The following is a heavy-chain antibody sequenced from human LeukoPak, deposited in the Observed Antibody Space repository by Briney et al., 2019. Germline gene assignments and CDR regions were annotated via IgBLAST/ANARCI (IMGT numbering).Heavy chain of an antibody. CDR2: IWYDGNKK. Sequence: GGSLRLSCAASGFTFRSYGVHWVRQAPGKGLEWVAVIWYDGNKKYYADSVKGRFTISRDNSKNTLSLQMNSLRDEDTALYYCARAPTVYFLDFWGQGTLVTVSS. CDR1: GFTFRSYG. J-gene: IGHJ4*02. V-gene: IGHV3-33*01. CDR3: ARAPTVYFLDF. D-gene: IGHD2-8*01.